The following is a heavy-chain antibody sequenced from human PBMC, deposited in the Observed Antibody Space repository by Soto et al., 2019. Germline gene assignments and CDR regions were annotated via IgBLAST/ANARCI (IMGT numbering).Heavy chain of an antibody. D-gene: IGHD3-22*01. CDR2: INPSGGST. CDR3: ASDIRRYYDSSGSHLFDY. CDR1: GYTFTSYY. J-gene: IGHJ4*02. Sequence: EASVKVSCKASGYTFTSYYMHWVRQAPGQGLEWMGIINPSGGSTSYAQKFQGRVTMTRDTSTSTVYMELSSLRSEDTAVYYCASDIRRYYDSSGSHLFDYWGQGTLVTVSS. V-gene: IGHV1-46*01.